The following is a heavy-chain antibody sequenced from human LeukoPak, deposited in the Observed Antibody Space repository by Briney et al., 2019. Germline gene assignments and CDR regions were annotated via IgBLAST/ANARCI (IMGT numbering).Heavy chain of an antibody. CDR2: INHSGST. V-gene: IGHV4-34*01. CDR1: GGSFSGYY. D-gene: IGHD3-22*01. Sequence: SETLSLTCAVYGGSFSGYYWSWIRQPPGEGLEWIGEINHSGSTNYNPSLKSRVTISVDTSKNQFSLKLSSVTAADTAVYYCARGPHYYDSSGYYVYFQHWGQGTLVTVSS. J-gene: IGHJ1*01. CDR3: ARGPHYYDSSGYYVYFQH.